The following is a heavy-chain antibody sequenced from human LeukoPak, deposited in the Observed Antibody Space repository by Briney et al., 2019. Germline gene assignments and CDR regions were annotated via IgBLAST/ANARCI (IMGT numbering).Heavy chain of an antibody. CDR3: ARGRDFWSGYPNWFDP. Sequence: ASVKVSCKASGYTFTSYGISWVRQAPRQGLEWMGWINPNSGGTNYAQKFQGRVTMTRDTSISTAYMEVSRLRSDDTAVYYCARGRDFWSGYPNWFDPWGQGTLVTVSS. CDR2: INPNSGGT. V-gene: IGHV1-2*02. D-gene: IGHD3-3*01. CDR1: GYTFTSYG. J-gene: IGHJ5*02.